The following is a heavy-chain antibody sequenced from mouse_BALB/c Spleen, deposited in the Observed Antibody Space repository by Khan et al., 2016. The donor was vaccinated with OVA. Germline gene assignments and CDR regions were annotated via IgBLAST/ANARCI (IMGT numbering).Heavy chain of an antibody. Sequence: EVQRVESGGDLVKPGGSLKLSCAASGFTFSTYGMSWVRQTPDKRLEWVATVSTGGGYTYYPDSVKGRFSIYRDNAKHTLYLQMRGLKSEDTAMFYCTRLAYYYDSEGFAYWGQGTLVTVSA. CDR2: VSTGGGYT. D-gene: IGHD1-1*01. J-gene: IGHJ3*01. CDR1: GFTFSTYG. V-gene: IGHV5-6*01. CDR3: TRLAYYYDSEGFAY.